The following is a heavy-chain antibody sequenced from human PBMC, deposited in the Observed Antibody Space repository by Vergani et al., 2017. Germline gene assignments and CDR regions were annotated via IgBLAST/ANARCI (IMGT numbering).Heavy chain of an antibody. CDR3: ARESSWAQLTYGMDV. D-gene: IGHD6-13*01. J-gene: IGHJ6*02. CDR1: GFTFSSYA. Sequence: EVQLVESGGGLVQPGGSLRLSCAASGFTFSSYAMSWVRQAPGKWLEWVSAISGSGGSTYYADSVKGRFTISRDNSKNTLYLKMNSLSAEDTAVYYCARESSWAQLTYGMDVWGQGTTVNVSS. CDR2: ISGSGGST. V-gene: IGHV3-23*04.